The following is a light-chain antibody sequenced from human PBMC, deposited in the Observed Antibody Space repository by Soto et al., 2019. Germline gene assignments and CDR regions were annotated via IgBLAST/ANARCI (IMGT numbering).Light chain of an antibody. Sequence: EIVLTQSPGTLSLSPGERATLSCRASQSVSSSYLAWYQQKPGQAPRLLIYGASSRATGIPDRFSGSGSGTVFTLTISRLEPEDFAVYYCQQYGSSRTFGGGTKVEIK. CDR1: QSVSSSY. CDR2: GAS. CDR3: QQYGSSRT. V-gene: IGKV3-20*01. J-gene: IGKJ4*01.